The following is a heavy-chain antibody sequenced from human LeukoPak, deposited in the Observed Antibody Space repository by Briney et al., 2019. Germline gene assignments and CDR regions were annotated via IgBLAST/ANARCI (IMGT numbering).Heavy chain of an antibody. Sequence: KSSETLSLTCAVSGDSISSGGYSWSWIRQPPGKGLEWIGYIYHSGSTYYNPSLKSRVTISVDRSKNQFSLKLSSVTAADTAVYYCARGIGGYDLNYWGQGTLVTVSS. CDR2: IYHSGST. D-gene: IGHD3-16*01. CDR1: GDSISSGGYS. J-gene: IGHJ4*02. CDR3: ARGIGGYDLNY. V-gene: IGHV4-30-2*01.